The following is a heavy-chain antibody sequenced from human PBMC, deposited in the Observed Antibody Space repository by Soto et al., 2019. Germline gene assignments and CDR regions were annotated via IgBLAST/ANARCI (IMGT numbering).Heavy chain of an antibody. V-gene: IGHV3-7*01. CDR1: VFTFSNYW. CDR3: SRDVVVGAKALNY. J-gene: IGHJ4*02. D-gene: IGHD2-15*01. Sequence: PRGSLRLSSAASVFTFSNYWMTWVRQAPGKGLEWVANIKEDGSEKHYVDSVKGRFTISRDNAKNSLYLQMNSLRVEDTAVYFCSRDVVVGAKALNYWGQGALVTVSS. CDR2: IKEDGSEK.